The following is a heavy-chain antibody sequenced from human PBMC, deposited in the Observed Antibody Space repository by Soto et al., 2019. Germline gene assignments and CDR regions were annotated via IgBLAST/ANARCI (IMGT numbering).Heavy chain of an antibody. Sequence: LSCVASGFTFSDHYMSWIRQAQGKGPEWISYISSTSGYTNYAESVKGRFTISRDNAENSLYLQMNSLRVEDTAVYYCARGSIYDILTGYAIVDYWGQGTLVTVSS. J-gene: IGHJ4*02. CDR2: ISSTSGYT. D-gene: IGHD3-9*01. V-gene: IGHV3-11*06. CDR3: ARGSIYDILTGYAIVDY. CDR1: GFTFSDHY.